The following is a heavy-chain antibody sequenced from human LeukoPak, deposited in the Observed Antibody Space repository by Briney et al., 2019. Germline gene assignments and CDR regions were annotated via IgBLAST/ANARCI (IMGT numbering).Heavy chain of an antibody. CDR3: ARFEYSSSWTYFDY. V-gene: IGHV3-7*01. CDR2: INEDGREE. CDR1: GFTFSGFW. Sequence: GGSLRLSCAASGFTFSGFWMSWVRQAPGKGLEWVANINEDGREEHYVDSVKGRFTISRDNGKNSLFLQMNSLRAEDTAVYYCARFEYSSSWTYFDYWGQGTLVTVSS. J-gene: IGHJ4*02. D-gene: IGHD6-13*01.